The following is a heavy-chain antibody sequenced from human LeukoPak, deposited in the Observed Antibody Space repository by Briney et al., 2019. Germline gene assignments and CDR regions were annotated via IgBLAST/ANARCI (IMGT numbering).Heavy chain of an antibody. J-gene: IGHJ4*02. CDR3: ARDPGYSNNFDH. D-gene: IGHD4-11*01. V-gene: IGHV3-48*03. CDR2: ITSSGSTK. Sequence: GGSLRLSCAASGFTFSSYEMNRVRQAPGKGLEWISYITSSGSTKKYADSVKGRFTISRDNAKKSLYLQMNSLRGEDTAVYYCARDPGYSNNFDHWGQGTLVTVSS. CDR1: GFTFSSYE.